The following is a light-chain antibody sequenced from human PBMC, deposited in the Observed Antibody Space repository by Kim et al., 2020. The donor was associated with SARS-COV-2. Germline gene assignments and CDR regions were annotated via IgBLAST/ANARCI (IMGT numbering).Light chain of an antibody. V-gene: IGKV3-15*01. Sequence: EMVMTQSPATLSVSPWERVTLSCRASQSVYSNLAWYQQKPGQPPRLLIYGASTRATGIPARFSGSGFGTEFTLTVSSLQSEDFAVYYCQQYNKWPPTFGPGNKVDIK. CDR3: QQYNKWPPT. J-gene: IGKJ3*01. CDR1: QSVYSN. CDR2: GAS.